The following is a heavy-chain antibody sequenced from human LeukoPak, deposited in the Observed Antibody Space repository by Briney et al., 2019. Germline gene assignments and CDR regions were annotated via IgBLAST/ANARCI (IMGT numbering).Heavy chain of an antibody. Sequence: GGSLRLSCAAPGFPFSTYAMTWVRQAPGKGLEWISAISGSGGRTYYVDSVKGRFTISRDNSKNTLYLQMNSLRVEDTAAYYCAKLPVAGLYFDYWGQGTLVTVSS. CDR1: GFPFSTYA. J-gene: IGHJ4*02. D-gene: IGHD6-19*01. V-gene: IGHV3-23*01. CDR3: AKLPVAGLYFDY. CDR2: ISGSGGRT.